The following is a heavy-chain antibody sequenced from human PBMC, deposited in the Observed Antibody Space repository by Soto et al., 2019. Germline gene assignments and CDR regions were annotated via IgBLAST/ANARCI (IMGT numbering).Heavy chain of an antibody. CDR1: GGSISSGDYY. J-gene: IGHJ4*02. D-gene: IGHD5-18*01. Sequence: SETLSLTCTVSGGSISSGDYYWSWIRQPPGKGLEWIGYIYYSGDTYYNPSLKSRLTISLDTSKNQFSLRLSSVTAADTAVYYCASRSGGYTSSKFDLWGQGTLVPVS. V-gene: IGHV4-30-4*01. CDR3: ASRSGGYTSSKFDL. CDR2: IYYSGDT.